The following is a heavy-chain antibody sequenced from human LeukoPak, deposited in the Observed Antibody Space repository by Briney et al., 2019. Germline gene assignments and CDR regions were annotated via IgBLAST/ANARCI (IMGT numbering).Heavy chain of an antibody. J-gene: IGHJ4*02. CDR1: GYTLTELS. Sequence: ASVKVSCKVSGYTLTELSMHWVRQAPGKGLEWMGGFDPEDGETIYAQKFQGRVTMTEDTSTDTAYMELSSLRSEDTAVYYCATDSDYYESSGYYYWGQGTLVTVSS. CDR2: FDPEDGET. V-gene: IGHV1-24*01. CDR3: ATDSDYYESSGYYY. D-gene: IGHD3-22*01.